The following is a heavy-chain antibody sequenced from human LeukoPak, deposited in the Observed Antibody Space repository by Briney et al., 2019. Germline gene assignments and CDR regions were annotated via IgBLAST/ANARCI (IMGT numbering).Heavy chain of an antibody. J-gene: IGHJ4*02. Sequence: PGGSLRLSCAASGFTFSSYWMHWVRQAPGKGLVWISRINSDGSSTSYADSVKGRFTISRDNAKNSLYLKMNSLRAEDTALYYCARSRHSYDSSGFPHYWGQGTLVTVSS. V-gene: IGHV3-74*01. CDR1: GFTFSSYW. CDR2: INSDGSST. CDR3: ARSRHSYDSSGFPHY. D-gene: IGHD3-22*01.